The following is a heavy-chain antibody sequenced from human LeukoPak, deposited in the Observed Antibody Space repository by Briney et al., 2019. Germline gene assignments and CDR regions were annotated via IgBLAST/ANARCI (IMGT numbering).Heavy chain of an antibody. CDR2: ISGSGGST. CDR3: AKLGPLYSSGWYWSDYFDD. Sequence: PGGSLRLSCAASEFSVGSNYMTWVRQAPGKGLDWVSGISGSGGSTYYADSVKGRFIISRDNSKNMLFLQMNTLRAEDTAVYYCAKLGPLYSSGWYWSDYFDDWGQGTLVTVSS. V-gene: IGHV3-23*01. D-gene: IGHD6-19*01. CDR1: EFSVGSNY. J-gene: IGHJ4*02.